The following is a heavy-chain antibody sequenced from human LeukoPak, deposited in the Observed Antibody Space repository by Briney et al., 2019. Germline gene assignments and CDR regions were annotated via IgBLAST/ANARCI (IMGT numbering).Heavy chain of an antibody. CDR2: IFPGDSNT. V-gene: IGHV5-51*01. J-gene: IGHJ6*02. D-gene: IGHD2-2*01. Sequence: GESLKISCKSPGYSFTNYWIAWVRQMPGKGLEWMGIIFPGDSNTRYSPSFQGHVTISADKSISTAYLQWSSLKASDTAMYYCARRTSCCERDYGLDVWGQGTTVTVSS. CDR3: ARRTSCCERDYGLDV. CDR1: GYSFTNYW.